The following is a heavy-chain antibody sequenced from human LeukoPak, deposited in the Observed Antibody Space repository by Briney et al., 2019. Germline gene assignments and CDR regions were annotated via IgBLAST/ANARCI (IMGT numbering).Heavy chain of an antibody. J-gene: IGHJ4*02. Sequence: ASVKVSCKASGYTFTGYYMHWVRQAPGQGLEWMGWINPNSGGTNYAQKFQGRVTMTRDTSISTAYMELSRLRSDDTAVYYCARGRFLEWLWIFDYWGQGTLVTVSS. V-gene: IGHV1-2*02. D-gene: IGHD3-3*01. CDR2: INPNSGGT. CDR3: ARGRFLEWLWIFDY. CDR1: GYTFTGYY.